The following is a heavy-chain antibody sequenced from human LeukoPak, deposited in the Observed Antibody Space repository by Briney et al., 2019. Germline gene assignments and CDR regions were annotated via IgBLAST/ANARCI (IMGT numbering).Heavy chain of an antibody. CDR2: ISSSGSTI. CDR1: GFTFSDYY. J-gene: IGHJ3*02. Sequence: GGSLRLSCAASGFTFSDYYMIWIRQAPGKGLEWVSYISSSGSTIYYADSVKGRFTISRDNAKNSLYLQMNSLRAEDTAVYYCARGWELLRAAFDIWGQGAMVTVSS. CDR3: ARGWELLRAAFDI. D-gene: IGHD1-26*01. V-gene: IGHV3-11*01.